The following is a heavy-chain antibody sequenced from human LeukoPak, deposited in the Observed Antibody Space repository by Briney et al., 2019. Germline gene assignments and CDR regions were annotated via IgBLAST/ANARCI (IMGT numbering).Heavy chain of an antibody. J-gene: IGHJ4*02. D-gene: IGHD6-19*01. CDR2: FDPEDGET. CDR1: GHTLTELS. Sequence: ASVKVSCKVSGHTLTELSMHWVRQAPGKGLEWMGGFDPEDGETIYAQKFQGRVTMTEDTSTDTAYMELSSLRSEDTAVYYCATVTSGWYAYYFDYWGQGTLVTVSS. CDR3: ATVTSGWYAYYFDY. V-gene: IGHV1-24*01.